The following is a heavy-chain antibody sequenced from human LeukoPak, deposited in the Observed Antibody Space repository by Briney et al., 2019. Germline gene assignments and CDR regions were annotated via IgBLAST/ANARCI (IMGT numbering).Heavy chain of an antibody. CDR3: ARGGDCSGGCCSESGGMDV. CDR2: ISHSGST. CDR1: GGSFSGYY. V-gene: IGHV4-34*01. J-gene: IGHJ6*02. D-gene: IGHD2-15*01. Sequence: SETLSLTCAVYGGSFSGYYWSWIRQPPGKGLEWIGEISHSGSTNYDPSLKSRVTISVDTSKNQFSLKLSSVTAADTAVYYCARGGDCSGGCCSESGGMDVWGQGTTVTVSS.